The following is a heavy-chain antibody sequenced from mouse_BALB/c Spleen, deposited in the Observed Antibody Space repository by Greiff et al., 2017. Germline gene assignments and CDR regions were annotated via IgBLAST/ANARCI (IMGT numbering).Heavy chain of an antibody. J-gene: IGHJ3*01. CDR1: GYTFSSYW. V-gene: IGHV1-9*01. D-gene: IGHD2-14*01. CDR3: ARWDRRYDAPFAY. CDR2: ILPGSGST. Sequence: VQLQESGAELMKPGASVKISCKATGYTFSSYWIEWVKQRPGHGLEWIGEILPGSGSTNYNEKFKGKATFTADTSSNTAYMQLSSLTSEDSAVYYCARWDRRYDAPFAYWGQGTLVTVSA.